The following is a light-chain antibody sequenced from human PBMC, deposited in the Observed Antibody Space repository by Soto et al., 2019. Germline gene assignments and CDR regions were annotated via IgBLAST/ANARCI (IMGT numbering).Light chain of an antibody. J-gene: IGKJ1*01. V-gene: IGKV1-39*01. CDR1: QSSSSY. CDR3: QQINRPPWT. Sequence: DIQMTQSPSSLSASVGDRVTITCRASQSSSSYLNWYQQKPGKAPKLLIYAASSLQSGVPSRFIGGEFGTNFTLTISSLQLENFQPNNVQQINRPPWTFGKGTKLE. CDR2: AAS.